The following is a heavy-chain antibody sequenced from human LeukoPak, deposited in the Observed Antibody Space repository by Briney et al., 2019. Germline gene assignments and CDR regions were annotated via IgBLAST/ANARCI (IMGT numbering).Heavy chain of an antibody. D-gene: IGHD3-16*02. J-gene: IGHJ4*02. V-gene: IGHV3-53*01. CDR3: ARLETYRFQY. Sequence: GGSLRLSCAVSGITVSSSYMSWVRQAPGKGLEWVSVIYSGGNTYYADSVKGRFTISRDSSKNTLYLQMKSLRAEDTAVYYCARLETYRFQYWGQGTLVTVSS. CDR1: GITVSSSY. CDR2: IYSGGNT.